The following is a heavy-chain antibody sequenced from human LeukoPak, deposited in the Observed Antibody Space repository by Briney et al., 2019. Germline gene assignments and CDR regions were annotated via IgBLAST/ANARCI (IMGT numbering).Heavy chain of an antibody. D-gene: IGHD6-13*01. CDR3: AQDISRRSSWYWNGFDL. CDR2: ISWNSGSI. V-gene: IGHV3-9*01. J-gene: IGHJ5*02. Sequence: LPGRSLRLSCAASGFTFDDYAMHWVRQAPGKGLGWVSDISWNSGSIGYADSVKGRFTISRDNAKNSLYLQMNSLIADDRALYYCAQDISRRSSWYWNGFDLWGQGTLVTVSS. CDR1: GFTFDDYA.